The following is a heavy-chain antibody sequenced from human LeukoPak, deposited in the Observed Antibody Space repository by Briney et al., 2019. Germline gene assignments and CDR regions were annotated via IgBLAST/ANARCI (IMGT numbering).Heavy chain of an antibody. D-gene: IGHD3-22*01. V-gene: IGHV4-59*08. CDR2: IYYSGST. CDR3: ARHNGYDSTLDY. Sequence: SETLSLTCTVSGGSISSYYWSWIRQPPGKGLEWIGDIYYSGSTNYNPSLKCRVTISVDTSKNQFSLKLSSVTAADTAVYYCARHNGYDSTLDYWGQGTLVTVSS. J-gene: IGHJ4*02. CDR1: GGSISSYY.